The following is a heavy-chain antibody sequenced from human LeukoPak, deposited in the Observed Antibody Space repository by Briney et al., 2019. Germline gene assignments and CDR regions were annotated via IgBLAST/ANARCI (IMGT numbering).Heavy chain of an antibody. V-gene: IGHV4-61*02. CDR1: VGSISSGSYY. D-gene: IGHD3-3*01. J-gene: IGHJ4*02. Sequence: SQTLSLTCTVSVGSISSGSYYWRWIRQPAGKGLEWIGRIYTSGSTNYNPSLKSRVTISVDTSKNQFSLKLSSVTAADTAVYYCAREVRFLEWLPHAFDYWGQGTLVTVSS. CDR2: IYTSGST. CDR3: AREVRFLEWLPHAFDY.